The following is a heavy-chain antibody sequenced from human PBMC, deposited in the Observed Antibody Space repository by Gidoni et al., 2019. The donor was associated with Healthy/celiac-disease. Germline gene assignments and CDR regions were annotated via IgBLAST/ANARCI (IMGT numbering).Heavy chain of an antibody. J-gene: IGHJ5*02. CDR1: GGTFSSDT. Sequence: QVQLVQSGAEVKKPGSSVKVSCKASGGTFSSDTTSWVRQAPGQGLEWMGRIIPILGIANYAQKFQGRVTITADKSTSTAYMELSSLRSEDTAVYYCARVGGIVVVPAAMGWFDPWGQGTLVTVSS. V-gene: IGHV1-69*02. CDR2: IIPILGIA. CDR3: ARVGGIVVVPAAMGWFDP. D-gene: IGHD2-2*01.